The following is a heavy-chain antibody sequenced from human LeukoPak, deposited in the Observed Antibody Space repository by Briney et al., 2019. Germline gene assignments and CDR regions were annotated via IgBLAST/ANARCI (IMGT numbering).Heavy chain of an antibody. CDR1: GGSISSGSYY. D-gene: IGHD5-18*01. CDR2: ISTSGRT. CDR3: ARDVGGYRYGYRPTELYWYFDL. Sequence: PSETLSVTCTVSGGSISSGSYYWTWIRQPAGKGLEWIGRISTSGRTNFNPSLKSRVTISIDTSKNQFSLKLSSVTAADAAVYYCARDVGGYRYGYRPTELYWYFDLWGRGTLVTVSS. J-gene: IGHJ2*01. V-gene: IGHV4-61*02.